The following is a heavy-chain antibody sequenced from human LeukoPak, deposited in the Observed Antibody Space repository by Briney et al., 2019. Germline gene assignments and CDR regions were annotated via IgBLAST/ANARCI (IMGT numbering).Heavy chain of an antibody. Sequence: SETLSLTCTVSGGSISSGGYYWSWIRQHPGKGLEWIGYIYYSGSTYYNPSLKSRVTISVDTSKNQFSLKLSSVTAADRAGYYFARDNSVGRYFDWLLHPRRVGYGMDVWGQGTTVTVSS. CDR3: ARDNSVGRYFDWLLHPRRVGYGMDV. D-gene: IGHD3-9*01. V-gene: IGHV4-61*08. CDR1: GGSISSGGYY. J-gene: IGHJ6*02. CDR2: IYYSGST.